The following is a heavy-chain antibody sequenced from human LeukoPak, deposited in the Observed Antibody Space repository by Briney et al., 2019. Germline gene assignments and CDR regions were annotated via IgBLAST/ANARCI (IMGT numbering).Heavy chain of an antibody. J-gene: IGHJ4*02. D-gene: IGHD5-18*01. CDR2: TIPIFATA. CDR1: GGTFSIYS. Sequence: SVKVSCKASGGTFSIYSISWVRPAPGQGLGWMGGTIPIFATANYAQKFQGRVTITADESTSTAYMELSSLRSDDTAVYYCARERGEYSYVFDYWGQGTLVTVST. V-gene: IGHV1-69*13. CDR3: ARERGEYSYVFDY.